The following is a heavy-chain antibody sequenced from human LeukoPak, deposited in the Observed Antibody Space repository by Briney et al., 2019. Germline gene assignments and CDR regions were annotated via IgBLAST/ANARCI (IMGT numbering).Heavy chain of an antibody. V-gene: IGHV1-2*02. CDR3: ARLVRTRTYYFDY. J-gene: IGHJ4*02. CDR2: INPNSGGT. Sequence: ASVKVSCKASGYTFTGYYMHWVRQAPGQGLEWMGWINPNSGGTNYAQKFQGRVTMTRDTSISTAYMELSRLRSDDTAVYYCARLVRTRTYYFDYWGQGTLATVSS. CDR1: GYTFTGYY. D-gene: IGHD1-14*01.